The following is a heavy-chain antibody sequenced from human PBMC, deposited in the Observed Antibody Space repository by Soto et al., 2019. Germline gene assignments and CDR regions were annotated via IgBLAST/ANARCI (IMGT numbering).Heavy chain of an antibody. CDR2: IYYSGST. V-gene: IGHV4-39*01. D-gene: IGHD3-3*01. CDR1: GGSISSSSYY. Sequence: PSETLSLTCTVSGGSISSSSYYWGWIRQPPGKGLEWIGSIYYSGSTYYNPSLKSRVTISVDTSKNQFSLKLSSVTAADTAVYYCARQSDFCSGYYARNYYGMDVWGQGTTVTVSS. J-gene: IGHJ6*02. CDR3: ARQSDFCSGYYARNYYGMDV.